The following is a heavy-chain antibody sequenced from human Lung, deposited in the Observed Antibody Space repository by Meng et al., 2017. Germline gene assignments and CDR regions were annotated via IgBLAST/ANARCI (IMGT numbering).Heavy chain of an antibody. CDR1: GGSISRDNW. V-gene: IGHV4-4*02. Sequence: QEQRRESGPGLAKPSGTLSRTCAVSGGSISRDNWWSWVRQPPGKGLEWIGEIYHSGSTNYNPSLKSRITISVDKPKNQFSLTLSSVTAADTAVYYCTKNDFYCLGYWGQGTLVTVSS. CDR3: TKNDFYCLGY. D-gene: IGHD2-21*01. J-gene: IGHJ4*02. CDR2: IYHSGST.